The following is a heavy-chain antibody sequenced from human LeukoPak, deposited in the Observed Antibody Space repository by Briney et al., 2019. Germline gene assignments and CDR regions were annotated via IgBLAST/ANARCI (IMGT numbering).Heavy chain of an antibody. CDR2: ISAYNGNT. D-gene: IGHD5-12*01. Sequence: GASVKVSCKASGYTFTSYGISWVRQAPGQGLEWMGWISAYNGNTNYAQKLQGRVTMTTDTSTSTAYMELRSLRSDDTAVYYCARTLRGATIDGLDSWGQGRLVTVSS. CDR3: ARTLRGATIDGLDS. J-gene: IGHJ5*01. V-gene: IGHV1-18*01. CDR1: GYTFTSYG.